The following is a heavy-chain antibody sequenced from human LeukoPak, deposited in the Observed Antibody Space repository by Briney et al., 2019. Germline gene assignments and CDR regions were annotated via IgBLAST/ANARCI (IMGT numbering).Heavy chain of an antibody. V-gene: IGHV5-51*01. J-gene: IGHJ5*02. CDR2: IYPGDSDT. CDR3: ARHPIVGATQSWLDP. CDR1: GYSFMNYW. Sequence: GESLKISCQGSGYSFMNYWISWVPQMPGKGLEWMGIIYPGDSDTRYSPSFQGQVTISADKSISTAYLQWSSLKASDTAMYYCARHPIVGATQSWLDPWGQGTLVTVSS. D-gene: IGHD1-26*01.